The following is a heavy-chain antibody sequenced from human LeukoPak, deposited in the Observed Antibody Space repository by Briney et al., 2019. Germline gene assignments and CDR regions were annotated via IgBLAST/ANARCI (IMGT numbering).Heavy chain of an antibody. D-gene: IGHD4-23*01. CDR2: MKPNSGET. V-gene: IGHV1-8*01. J-gene: IGHJ5*02. CDR3: ARDYGGDSGWFDP. Sequence: ASVKVSCKASGYTFTNYDLNWVRQATGQGLEWLGWMKPNSGETGYAQKFQGRVTLTRDTSISTAYMELSGLKSEDTAVYYCARDYGGDSGWFDPWGQGTLVTVSS. CDR1: GYTFTNYD.